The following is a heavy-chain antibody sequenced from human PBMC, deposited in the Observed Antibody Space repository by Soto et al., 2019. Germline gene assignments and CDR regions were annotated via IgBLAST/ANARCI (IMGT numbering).Heavy chain of an antibody. J-gene: IGHJ6*03. D-gene: IGHD3-16*01. CDR1: GGSISSYY. Sequence: SETLSLTCTVSGGSISSYYWSWIRQPPGKGLEWIGYIYYSGSTNYNPSLKSRVTISVDTSKNQFSLRLTSVAATDTAVYYCATNSQSAVISNSLDYYFYYMDVWSKGTTVTVSS. CDR3: ATNSQSAVISNSLDYYFYYMDV. V-gene: IGHV4-59*08. CDR2: IYYSGST.